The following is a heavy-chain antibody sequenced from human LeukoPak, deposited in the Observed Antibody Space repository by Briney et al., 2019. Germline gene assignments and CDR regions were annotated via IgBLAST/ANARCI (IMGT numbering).Heavy chain of an antibody. Sequence: GGSLRLSCAASGFTFSSYWMSWVRQAPGKGLEWVANIKQDGSEKYYVDSVKGRFTISRDNAKNSLYLQMNSLRAEDMAVYYCARLRAAAEDAFDIWGQGTMVTVSS. D-gene: IGHD6-13*01. CDR3: ARLRAAAEDAFDI. CDR2: IKQDGSEK. CDR1: GFTFSSYW. V-gene: IGHV3-7*03. J-gene: IGHJ3*02.